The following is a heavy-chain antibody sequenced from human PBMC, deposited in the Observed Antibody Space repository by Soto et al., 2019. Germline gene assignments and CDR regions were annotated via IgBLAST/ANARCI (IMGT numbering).Heavy chain of an antibody. J-gene: IGHJ6*02. V-gene: IGHV4-59*01. CDR1: GASISSYY. CDR3: ARDRWGSPYYYAMDV. CDR2: IYNSGST. Sequence: PSETLSLTCTVSGASISSYYWTWIRQPPGKGLEWIGYIYNSGSTNYSPSLKSRVTISLDTSKNQFSLKLSSVTAADTAVYYCARDRWGSPYYYAMDVWGQGTTVTVSS. D-gene: IGHD3-16*01.